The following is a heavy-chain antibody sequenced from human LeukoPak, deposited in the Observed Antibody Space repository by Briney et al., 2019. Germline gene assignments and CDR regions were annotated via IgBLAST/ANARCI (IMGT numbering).Heavy chain of an antibody. Sequence: SETLSLTCAVYGGSFSGYYWSWIRQPPGKGLEWIGEINHSGSTNYNPSLKSRVTISVDTPKNQFSLKLSSVTAADTAVYYCARLVTDIVVVPAAIKGFDPWGQGTLVTVSS. CDR2: INHSGST. V-gene: IGHV4-34*01. D-gene: IGHD2-2*02. CDR3: ARLVTDIVVVPAAIKGFDP. J-gene: IGHJ5*02. CDR1: GGSFSGYY.